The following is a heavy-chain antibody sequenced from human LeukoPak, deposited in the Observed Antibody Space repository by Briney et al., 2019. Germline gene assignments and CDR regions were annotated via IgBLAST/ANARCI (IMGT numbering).Heavy chain of an antibody. CDR2: SSSSSTI. J-gene: IGHJ6*03. CDR1: GFTFSSYA. CDR3: ARDRGFGVPSYYMDV. D-gene: IGHD3-10*01. Sequence: GGSLRLSCAASGFTFSSYAMSWVRQAPGKGLEWVSYSSSSSTIHYADSVKGRFTISRDNAKNSLYLQMNSLRAEDMAVYYCARDRGFGVPSYYMDVWGKGTTVTVSS. V-gene: IGHV3-48*01.